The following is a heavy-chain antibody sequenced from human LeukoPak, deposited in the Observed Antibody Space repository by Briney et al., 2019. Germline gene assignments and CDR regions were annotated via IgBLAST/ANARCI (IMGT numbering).Heavy chain of an antibody. D-gene: IGHD2-2*01. Sequence: PSETLSLTCAVSGGSIRSGGYSWRWLRQPPGKGLEWIGYIYHSGSTYYNPSLKSRVTISVDRSKNQFSLKLSSVTAADTAVYYCARDSVPAAMTYYYYGMDVWGKGTTVTVSS. V-gene: IGHV4-30-2*01. CDR2: IYHSGST. J-gene: IGHJ6*04. CDR3: ARDSVPAAMTYYYYGMDV. CDR1: GGSIRSGGYS.